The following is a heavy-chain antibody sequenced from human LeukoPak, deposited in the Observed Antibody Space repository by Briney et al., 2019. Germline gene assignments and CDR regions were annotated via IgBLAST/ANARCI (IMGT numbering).Heavy chain of an antibody. CDR2: INPNGGTT. D-gene: IGHD5-24*01. CDR1: GYTVSILA. V-gene: IGHV3-23*01. CDR3: AKRMGRSATNNDFYFDD. J-gene: IGHJ4*02. Sequence: GGSLRLSCVASGYTVSILARGWVRQAPGKGLEWVSVINPNGGTTYYADSVKGLFTTSRDNSKNTLYLHMDSLRDEDTAFYYCAKRMGRSATNNDFYFDDWGQGTLVTVSS.